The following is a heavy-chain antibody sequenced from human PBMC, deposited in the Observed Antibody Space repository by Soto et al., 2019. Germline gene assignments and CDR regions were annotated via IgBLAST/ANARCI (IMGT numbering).Heavy chain of an antibody. Sequence: SETLSLTCTVSGGSISSYYWGWIRQPPGKGLEWIGYIYYSGSTKYNPSLKSRVTISVDTSKNRFSLKASSVTAADTAVYYCARDSGRMYYDSWSGYDYGMDVWGQGTTVTVSS. J-gene: IGHJ6*02. D-gene: IGHD3-3*01. V-gene: IGHV4-59*01. CDR3: ARDSGRMYYDSWSGYDYGMDV. CDR2: IYYSGST. CDR1: GGSISSYY.